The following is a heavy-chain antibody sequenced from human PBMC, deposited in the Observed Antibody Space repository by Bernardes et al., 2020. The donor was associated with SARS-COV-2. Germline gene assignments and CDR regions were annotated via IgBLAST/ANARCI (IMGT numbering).Heavy chain of an antibody. J-gene: IGHJ6*02. V-gene: IGHV1-2*02. CDR3: ARADGLLWFGELLIGNYYYGMDV. CDR2: IKPNSGGT. Sequence: ASVKVSCKASGYTFTGYYMHWVRQAPGQGLEWMGWIKPNSGGTNYAQKFQGRVTMTRDTSISTAYMELSRLRSDDTAVYYCARADGLLWFGELLIGNYYYGMDVWGQGTTVTVSS. CDR1: GYTFTGYY. D-gene: IGHD3-10*01.